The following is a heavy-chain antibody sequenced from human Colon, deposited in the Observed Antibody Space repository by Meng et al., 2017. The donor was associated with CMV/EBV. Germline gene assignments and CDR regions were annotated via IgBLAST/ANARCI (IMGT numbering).Heavy chain of an antibody. CDR2: IYGDGST. V-gene: IGHV3-53*01. CDR3: AGVENYDSSGYYPFDY. D-gene: IGHD3-22*01. J-gene: IGHJ4*02. Sequence: GGSLRLSWAASGFTVSENYMSWVRQAPGKGLEWVSVIYGDGSTYYADSVKGRFTIARDNSKNTLFLQMSSLRAEDTAVYYCAGVENYDSSGYYPFDYWGQGTLVTVSS. CDR1: GFTVSENY.